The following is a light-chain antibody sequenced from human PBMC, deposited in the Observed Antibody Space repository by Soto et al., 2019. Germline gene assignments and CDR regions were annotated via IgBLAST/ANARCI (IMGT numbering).Light chain of an antibody. CDR3: HQRSNWL. V-gene: IGKV3-11*01. CDR2: DVS. Sequence: EVVLTQSPATLSLSPRARATLSCRASQSVGNFLAWYQQKPGQAPRLLIYDVSNRATGIPARFGGSGSGTDFTLTISSLEPEDFGVYYCHQRSNWLFGPGTKVEIK. J-gene: IGKJ3*01. CDR1: QSVGNF.